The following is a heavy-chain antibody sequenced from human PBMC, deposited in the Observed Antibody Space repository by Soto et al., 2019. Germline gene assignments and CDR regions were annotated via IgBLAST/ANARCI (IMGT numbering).Heavy chain of an antibody. D-gene: IGHD3-9*01. CDR2: ISGSGDST. CDR3: AKALLYLDWFLRPWNFMYA. CDR1: GFTSSNYA. Sequence: PGGSLRLSCAASGFTSSNYAMSWVRQAPGKGLEWVSTISGSGDSTYYADSVKGRFTISRDNSRNTLYLQMNSLRAEDTAVYYGAKALLYLDWFLRPWNFMYAWGQRTTVTVS. J-gene: IGHJ6*02. V-gene: IGHV3-23*01.